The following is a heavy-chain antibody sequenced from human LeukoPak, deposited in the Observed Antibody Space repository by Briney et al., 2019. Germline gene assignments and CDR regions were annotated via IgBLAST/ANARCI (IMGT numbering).Heavy chain of an antibody. CDR1: GGSFSGYY. D-gene: IGHD1-26*01. Sequence: SETLSLPCAVYGGSFSGYYWSWIRQPPGKGLEWIGEINHSGSNNYNPSLKRRVTISVDTSNNHIPLEPSHVTVADTALYYCGSWGATHDAFDYWGQGTLVTVSS. CDR3: GSWGATHDAFDY. J-gene: IGHJ4*02. CDR2: INHSGSN. V-gene: IGHV4-34*01.